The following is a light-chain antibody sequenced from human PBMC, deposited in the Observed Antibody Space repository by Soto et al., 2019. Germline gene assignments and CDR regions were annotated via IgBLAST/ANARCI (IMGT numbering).Light chain of an antibody. CDR2: DNS. J-gene: IGLJ2*01. CDR3: QSYDTSLSGGVV. CDR1: SSNIGAGYD. Sequence: QAVVTQPPSVSGAPGQRVTISCTGSSSNIGAGYDVHWYQQLPGTAPKLLIYDNSNRPSGVPDRFSGSKSGTSASLALTGLQAEDEADYYCQSYDTSLSGGVVFGGGTKFTVL. V-gene: IGLV1-40*01.